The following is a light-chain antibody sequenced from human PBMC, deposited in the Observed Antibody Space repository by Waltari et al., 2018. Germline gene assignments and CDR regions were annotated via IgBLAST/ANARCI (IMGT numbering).Light chain of an antibody. CDR2: DAS. J-gene: IGKJ2*01. CDR3: QQYDNLPYT. CDR1: QGISNY. V-gene: IGKV1-33*01. Sequence: DIQMTQSPSSLSASVGDRVTITCQASQGISNYLNWYQHKPGKAPKLLIYDASNLEKGVPSRFSGSGSGTDFTFTISSLQPEDIATYYCQQYDNLPYTFGQGTKLEIK.